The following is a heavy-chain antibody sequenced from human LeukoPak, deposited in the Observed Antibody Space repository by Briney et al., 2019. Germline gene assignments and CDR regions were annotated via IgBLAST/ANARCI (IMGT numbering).Heavy chain of an antibody. V-gene: IGHV4-34*01. CDR1: GGSFSGYY. J-gene: IGHJ4*02. D-gene: IGHD2-8*02. Sequence: SETLSLTCAVYGGSFSGYYWSWIRQPPGKGLEWIREINHSGSTNYNPSLKSRVTISVDTSKNQFSLKLSSVTAADTAVYYCARARDILLVYYFDYWGQGTLVTVSS. CDR3: ARARDILLVYYFDY. CDR2: INHSGST.